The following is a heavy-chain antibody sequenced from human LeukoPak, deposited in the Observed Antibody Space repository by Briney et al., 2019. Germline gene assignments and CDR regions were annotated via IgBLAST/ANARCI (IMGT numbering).Heavy chain of an antibody. Sequence: PETLSLTCAVYGGSFSGYYWSWIRQPPGKGLEWIGEINHSGSTNYNPSLKSRVTISVDTSKNQFSLKLSSVTAADTAVYYCASSGGSWDRARFDYWGQGTLVTVSS. CDR2: INHSGST. D-gene: IGHD1-26*01. V-gene: IGHV4-34*01. CDR1: GGSFSGYY. J-gene: IGHJ4*02. CDR3: ASSGGSWDRARFDY.